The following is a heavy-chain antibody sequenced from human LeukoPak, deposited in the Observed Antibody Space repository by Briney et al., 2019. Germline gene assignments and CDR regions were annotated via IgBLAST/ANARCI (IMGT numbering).Heavy chain of an antibody. J-gene: IGHJ6*04. D-gene: IGHD6-13*01. CDR1: GGSFSGYY. Sequence: SETLSLTCAVYGGSFSGYYWSWIRQPPGKGLEWIGETNHSGSTNYNPSLKSRVTISVDTSKNQFSLKLSSVTAADTAVYYCARGYSSSWYCYYGLDVWGKGTTVTVSS. CDR3: ARGYSSSWYCYYGLDV. V-gene: IGHV4-34*01. CDR2: TNHSGST.